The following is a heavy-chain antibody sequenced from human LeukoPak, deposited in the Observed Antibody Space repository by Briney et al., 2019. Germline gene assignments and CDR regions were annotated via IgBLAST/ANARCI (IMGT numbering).Heavy chain of an antibody. Sequence: ASVKVSFKASGYTFTSYYMHWVRQAPGQGLEWMGIINPSGGSTSYAQKFQGRVTMTRVTSTSTVYMELSSLRSEDTAVYYCVTSYRSSQGLTGAYNFDYWGQGTLVTVSS. D-gene: IGHD7-27*01. V-gene: IGHV1-46*03. CDR3: VTSYRSSQGLTGAYNFDY. CDR2: INPSGGST. CDR1: GYTFTSYY. J-gene: IGHJ4*02.